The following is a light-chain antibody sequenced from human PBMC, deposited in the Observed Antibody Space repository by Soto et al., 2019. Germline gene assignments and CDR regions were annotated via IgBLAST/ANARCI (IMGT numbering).Light chain of an antibody. CDR3: QQHNSYPRT. J-gene: IGKJ1*01. CDR1: QGISRY. V-gene: IGKV1-9*01. Sequence: IQIPQSPSFLSPSVGDRVTIPCRASQGISRYLAWYQQKPGKAPKLLIYTASTLQSGVPSRFSGSGSGTEFTLTISSLQPEDFATYYCQQHNSYPRTFGQGTKVDI. CDR2: TAS.